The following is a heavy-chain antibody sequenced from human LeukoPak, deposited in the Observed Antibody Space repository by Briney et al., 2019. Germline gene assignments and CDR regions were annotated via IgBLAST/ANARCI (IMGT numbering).Heavy chain of an antibody. CDR1: GGSISSYY. Sequence: PSETLSLTCTVSGGSISSYYWSWIRQPPGKGLEWIGYIYYSGSTNYNPSLKSRVTISVDTSKNQFSLKLSSVTAADTAVYYCAGEDVVVPAAIDYWGQGTLVTVSS. J-gene: IGHJ4*02. CDR3: AGEDVVVPAAIDY. D-gene: IGHD2-2*01. CDR2: IYYSGST. V-gene: IGHV4-59*01.